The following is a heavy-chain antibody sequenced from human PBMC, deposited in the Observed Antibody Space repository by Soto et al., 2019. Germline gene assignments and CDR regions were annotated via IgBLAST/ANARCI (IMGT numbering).Heavy chain of an antibody. V-gene: IGHV4-30-4*01. J-gene: IGHJ4*02. D-gene: IGHD1-26*01. CDR1: GGSISSGDYY. CDR3: ARWENQQEVTPPFDY. CDR2: IYYSGST. Sequence: PSKTLSLTCTVSGGSISSGDYYWSWIRQPPGKGLEWIGYIYYSGSTYYNPSLKSRVTISVDTSKNQFSLKLSSVTAADTAVYYCARWENQQEVTPPFDYWGQGTLVTVSS.